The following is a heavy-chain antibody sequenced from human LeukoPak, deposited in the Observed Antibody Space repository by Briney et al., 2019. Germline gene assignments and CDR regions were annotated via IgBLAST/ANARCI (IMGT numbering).Heavy chain of an antibody. J-gene: IGHJ6*03. V-gene: IGHV4-34*01. CDR3: ARGQRGYCSSTSCPYYYYYFYLDV. CDR2: INHSGST. Sequence: SETLSLTCAAYGFTFTGYYWSWIRQAPGKGLEWIGEINHSGSTNSDQSLESRVTISVDTSRHDFPLKVSSVNAADTAVYYCARGQRGYCSSTSCPYYYYYFYLDVWGKGATVTVSS. D-gene: IGHD2-2*01. CDR1: GFTFTGYY.